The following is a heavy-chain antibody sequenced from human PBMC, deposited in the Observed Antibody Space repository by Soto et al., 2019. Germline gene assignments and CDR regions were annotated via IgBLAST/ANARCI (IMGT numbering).Heavy chain of an antibody. D-gene: IGHD3-22*01. Sequence: QVQLVQSGAEVKKPGSSVKVSCKASGGTFSSYAISWVRQAPGQGLEWMGGIIPIFGTANYAQKFQGRVTITADESTSPAYMELSSLRSEDTAVYYCAREYLSSGYYRHDAFDIWGQGTMVTVSS. CDR3: AREYLSSGYYRHDAFDI. CDR2: IIPIFGTA. V-gene: IGHV1-69*01. CDR1: GGTFSSYA. J-gene: IGHJ3*02.